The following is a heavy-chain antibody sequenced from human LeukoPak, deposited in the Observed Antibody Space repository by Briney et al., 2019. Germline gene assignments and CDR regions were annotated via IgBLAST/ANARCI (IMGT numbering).Heavy chain of an antibody. V-gene: IGHV3-48*04. CDR2: INDNSDTI. D-gene: IGHD3-16*01. J-gene: IGHJ4*02. CDR1: GFTFSHYS. Sequence: GGSLRLSCAASGFTFSHYSMHWVRQAPGKELECVSYINDNSDTIFYADSVKGRFTISRDNAKNSLYLQMNSLGAEDTAVYYCVRDLFGRDRRPFDCWGQGTMVTVSS. CDR3: VRDLFGRDRRPFDC.